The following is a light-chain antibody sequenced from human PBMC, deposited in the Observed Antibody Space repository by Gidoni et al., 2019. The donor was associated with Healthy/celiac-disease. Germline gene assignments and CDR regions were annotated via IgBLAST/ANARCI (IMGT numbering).Light chain of an antibody. J-gene: IGKJ2*01. V-gene: IGKV3-11*01. Sequence: EIVLTQSPATLSLSPGERATLSCRASQSVSSYLAWYQQKPGQAPRLLIYDASNRATGIPARFSGSWSGTDFTLTISSLEPEDFAVYYFQQRSNWPPNTFGQGTKLEIK. CDR2: DAS. CDR3: QQRSNWPPNT. CDR1: QSVSSY.